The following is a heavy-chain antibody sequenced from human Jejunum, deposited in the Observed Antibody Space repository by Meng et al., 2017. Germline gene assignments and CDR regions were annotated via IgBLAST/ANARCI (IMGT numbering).Heavy chain of an antibody. CDR1: GFTFSSHA. CDR3: AKDLGERGMGATCHS. D-gene: IGHD1-26*01. CDR2: INHSGDGP. Sequence: GGSLRLSCVASGFTFSSHAMSWFRQAPGKGLEWVSGINHSGDGPFYADSVKGRFTISRDNSKNTLYLQMTSLRAEDTAVYYCAKDLGERGMGATCHSWGQGSLVTVS. J-gene: IGHJ4*02. V-gene: IGHV3-23*01.